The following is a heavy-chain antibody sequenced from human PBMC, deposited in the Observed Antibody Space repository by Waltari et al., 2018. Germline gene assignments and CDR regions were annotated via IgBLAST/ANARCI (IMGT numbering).Heavy chain of an antibody. D-gene: IGHD3-9*01. V-gene: IGHV4-38-2*01. Sequence: QVQLQESGPGLVKPSETLSLTCAVSGYSISSGYYWGWIRQPPGKGLEWIGSIYHSGSTYYNPSLKSRVTISVDTSKNQFSLKLSSVTAADTAVYYCARPISAGDAFDIWGQGTMVPVSS. J-gene: IGHJ3*02. CDR1: GYSISSGYY. CDR3: ARPISAGDAFDI. CDR2: IYHSGST.